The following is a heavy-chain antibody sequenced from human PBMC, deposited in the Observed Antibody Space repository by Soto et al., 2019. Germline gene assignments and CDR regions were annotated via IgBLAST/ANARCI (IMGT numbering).Heavy chain of an antibody. V-gene: IGHV3-30-3*01. J-gene: IGHJ2*01. D-gene: IGHD2-15*01. Sequence: VQLLESGGDLIQPGGSLRLSCAASGFTFSSYAMHWVRQAPGKGLEWVAVISYDGSNKYYADSVKGRFTISRDNSKNTLYLQMNSLRAEDTAVYYCATAKESGALGYFDLWGRGTLVTVSS. CDR3: ATAKESGALGYFDL. CDR2: ISYDGSNK. CDR1: GFTFSSYA.